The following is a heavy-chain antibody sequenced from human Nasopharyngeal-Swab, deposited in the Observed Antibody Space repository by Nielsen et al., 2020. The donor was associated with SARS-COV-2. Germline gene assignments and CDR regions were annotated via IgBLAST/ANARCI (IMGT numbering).Heavy chain of an antibody. D-gene: IGHD3-22*01. J-gene: IGHJ4*02. CDR1: RFTFSSYG. Sequence: GESLKISCAASRFTFSSYGMHWVRQAPGKGLEWVAVISYDGSNKYYADSVKGRFTISRDNSKNTLYLQMNSLRAEVTAVYYCAKDDSSGYYYVGYFDYWGQGTLVTVSS. V-gene: IGHV3-30*18. CDR2: ISYDGSNK. CDR3: AKDDSSGYYYVGYFDY.